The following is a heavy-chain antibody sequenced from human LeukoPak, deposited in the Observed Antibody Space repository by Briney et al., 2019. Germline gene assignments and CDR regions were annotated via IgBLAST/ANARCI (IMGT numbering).Heavy chain of an antibody. CDR2: ISGSGGST. V-gene: IGHV3-23*01. J-gene: IGHJ4*02. CDR3: AKDDLYYYDSSDRDY. CDR1: GFTFSSYA. Sequence: PGGSLRLSCAASGFTFSSYAMSWVRQAPGKGLEWVSAISGSGGSTYYADSAKGRFTISRDNSKNTLYLQMNSLRAEDTAVCYCAKDDLYYYDSSDRDYWGQGTLVTVSS. D-gene: IGHD3-22*01.